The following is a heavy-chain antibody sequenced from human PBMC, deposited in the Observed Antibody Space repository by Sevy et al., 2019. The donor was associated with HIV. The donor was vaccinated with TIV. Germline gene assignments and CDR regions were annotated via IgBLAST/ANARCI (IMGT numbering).Heavy chain of an antibody. D-gene: IGHD2-8*01. J-gene: IGHJ4*02. CDR3: ARDPRMYGDYLLAYFDY. V-gene: IGHV3-33*01. CDR2: IGYDGSNK. Sequence: GGSLRLSCAASGFTPSTYGMHWVRQAPGTGLEWVAVIGYDGSNKYYADSVKGRFTISRDNSKNTLFLQMDSLRAEDTGVYYCARDPRMYGDYLLAYFDYWGQRTLVTVSS. CDR1: GFTPSTYG.